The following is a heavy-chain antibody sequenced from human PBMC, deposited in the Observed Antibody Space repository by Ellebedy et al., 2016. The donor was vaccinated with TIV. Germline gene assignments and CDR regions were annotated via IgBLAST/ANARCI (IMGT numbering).Heavy chain of an antibody. Sequence: GESLKISCAASGFTFSSYSMNWVRQAPGKGLEWVSYISSSSSTIYYADSVKGRFTISRDNAKNSLYLQMNSLRDEDTAVYYCAGPYCSGGSCYSGDAFDIWGQGTMVTVSS. D-gene: IGHD2-15*01. J-gene: IGHJ3*02. CDR3: AGPYCSGGSCYSGDAFDI. V-gene: IGHV3-48*02. CDR2: ISSSSSTI. CDR1: GFTFSSYS.